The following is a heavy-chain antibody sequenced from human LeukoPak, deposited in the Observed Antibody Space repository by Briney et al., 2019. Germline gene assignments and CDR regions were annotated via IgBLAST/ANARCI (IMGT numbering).Heavy chain of an antibody. J-gene: IGHJ3*01. Sequence: PGKSLRLSCAASGFTFSSFTMHWVRQAPGKGLEWVAVISYDGSKKYYADSVKGRFTISRDNSKNTLYLQMNNVRAEDTAVYYCARVTSDEWLGELFFWDQGTMVTVSS. CDR1: GFTFSSFT. D-gene: IGHD3-10*01. CDR3: ARVTSDEWLGELFF. V-gene: IGHV3-30*04. CDR2: ISYDGSKK.